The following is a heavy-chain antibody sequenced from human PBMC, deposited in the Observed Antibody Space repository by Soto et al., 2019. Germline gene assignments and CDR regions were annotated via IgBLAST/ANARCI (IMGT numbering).Heavy chain of an antibody. D-gene: IGHD3-10*01. CDR1: GFTFSSYG. V-gene: IGHV3-33*01. J-gene: IGHJ6*02. CDR2: IWYDGSNK. CDR3: ARDRGSGSWYYYGMDV. Sequence: GGSLRLSCAASGFTFSSYGMHWVRQAPGKGLEWVAVIWYDGSNKYYADSVKGRFTISRDNSKNTLYLQMNSLRAEDTAVYYCARDRGSGSWYYYGMDVWGQGTTVTVSS.